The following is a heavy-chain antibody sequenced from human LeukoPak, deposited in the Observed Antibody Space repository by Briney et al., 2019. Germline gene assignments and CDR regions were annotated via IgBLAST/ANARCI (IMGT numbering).Heavy chain of an antibody. J-gene: IGHJ5*02. V-gene: IGHV4-38-2*02. Sequence: SETLSLTCTVSGYSVSNGYYWGWIRPPPGKGLEWIGSIYHSGSTYYNPSLKSRVTISLDTSRNQFSLKLSSVTAADTAVYYCARHSVGGLWFGELLPPYNWFDPWGQGTLVTVSS. CDR1: GYSVSNGYY. CDR2: IYHSGST. CDR3: ARHSVGGLWFGELLPPYNWFDP. D-gene: IGHD3-10*01.